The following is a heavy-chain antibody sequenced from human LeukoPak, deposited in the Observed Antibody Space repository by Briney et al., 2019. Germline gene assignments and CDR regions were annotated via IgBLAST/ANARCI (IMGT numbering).Heavy chain of an antibody. Sequence: GGSLRLSCAASGFTFSSYAMSWVRQAPGKGLEWVAFIRNDGSIIYNADSVKGRFTISRDNSENTLYLQMNSLRVDDTAVYYCAKDTPLCYFDYWGQGTLVTVSS. CDR2: IRNDGSII. CDR1: GFTFSSYA. D-gene: IGHD3-16*01. CDR3: AKDTPLCYFDY. J-gene: IGHJ4*02. V-gene: IGHV3-30*02.